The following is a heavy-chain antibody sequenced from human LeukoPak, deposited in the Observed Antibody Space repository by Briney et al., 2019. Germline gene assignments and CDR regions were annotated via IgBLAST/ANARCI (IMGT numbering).Heavy chain of an antibody. V-gene: IGHV3-30*18. J-gene: IGHJ4*02. Sequence: GGSLRLSCGASGFIFRNYAMSWVRQAPGKGPEWMAVVSYDGSKKFYGDSVKGRFTISRDNSKNTVYLQMNSLRAEDTAVYYCAKERSTTTWYDHWGQGILVTVSS. D-gene: IGHD2-2*01. CDR3: AKERSTTTWYDH. CDR2: VSYDGSKK. CDR1: GFIFRNYA.